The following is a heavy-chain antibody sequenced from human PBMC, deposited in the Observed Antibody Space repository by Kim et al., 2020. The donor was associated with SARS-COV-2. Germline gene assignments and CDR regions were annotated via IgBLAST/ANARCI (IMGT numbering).Heavy chain of an antibody. D-gene: IGHD2-2*03. J-gene: IGHJ4*02. Sequence: SVKGRFTISRDNSKTALYLQMNSLRAGDTAVYYCATAGYCSSTSCYRGLDYWGQGTLVTVSS. V-gene: IGHV3-23*01. CDR3: ATAGYCSSTSCYRGLDY.